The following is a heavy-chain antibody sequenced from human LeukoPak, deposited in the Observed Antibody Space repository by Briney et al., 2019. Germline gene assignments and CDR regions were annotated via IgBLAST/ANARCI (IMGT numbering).Heavy chain of an antibody. V-gene: IGHV4-34*01. CDR1: GGSFSGYY. CDR3: ARGAFGVLLSAFDI. CDR2: INHSGST. D-gene: IGHD3-3*01. J-gene: IGHJ3*02. Sequence: SETLSLTCAVYGGSFSGYYWSWIRQPPGKGLEWIGEINHSGSTHSNPSLKSRVIISVDTSKNQFSLKLSSVTAADTAVYWCARGAFGVLLSAFDIWGQGTMVTVSS.